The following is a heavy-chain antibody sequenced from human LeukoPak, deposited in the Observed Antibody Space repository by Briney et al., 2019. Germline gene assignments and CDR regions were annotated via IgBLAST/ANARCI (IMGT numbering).Heavy chain of an antibody. CDR3: ARGRTDYDFWSGYEN. D-gene: IGHD3-3*01. Sequence: PSETLSHTCAVYGGSFSGYYWSWIRQPPGKGLEWIGEINHSGSTNYNPSLKSRVTISVDTSKNQFSLKLSSVTAADTAVYYCARGRTDYDFWSGYENWGQGTLVTVSS. J-gene: IGHJ4*02. CDR1: GGSFSGYY. CDR2: INHSGST. V-gene: IGHV4-34*01.